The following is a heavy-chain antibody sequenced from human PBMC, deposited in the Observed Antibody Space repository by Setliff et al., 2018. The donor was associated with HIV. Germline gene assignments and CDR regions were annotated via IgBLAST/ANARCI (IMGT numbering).Heavy chain of an antibody. Sequence: PSETLSLTCADYGASISDSNSYWGWIRQPPGKRLEWLGSIYQSGSTSYNPSLSSRLTISVDTSKNQVSLRLSSVTAADTGVYCARHRDPPGSRWIYYYYYMDLWGEGTTVTVSS. CDR1: GASISDSNSY. J-gene: IGHJ6*03. CDR3: ARHRDPPGSRWIYYYYYMDL. V-gene: IGHV4-39*01. CDR2: IYQSGST. D-gene: IGHD6-13*01.